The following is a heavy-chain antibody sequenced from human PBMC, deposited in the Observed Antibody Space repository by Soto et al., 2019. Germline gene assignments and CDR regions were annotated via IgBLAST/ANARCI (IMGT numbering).Heavy chain of an antibody. Sequence: VQLVQSGAGVKKPGASVKVSCETSGYTFKNYGISWLRQAPGQGPECMGWINVNNGNANYAQKFQGSVAMTTEAPTTTVYTELSSLTADYTAGYSRAIAGVEVVNAITDWGQGTLVTVAS. CDR3: AIAGVEVVNAITD. CDR2: INVNNGNA. D-gene: IGHD2-21*01. CDR1: GYTFKNYG. V-gene: IGHV1-18*04. J-gene: IGHJ4*02.